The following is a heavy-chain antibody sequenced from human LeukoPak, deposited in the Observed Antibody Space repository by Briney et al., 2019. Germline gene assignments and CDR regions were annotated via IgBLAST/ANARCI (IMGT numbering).Heavy chain of an antibody. Sequence: GESLKISCKGPGYLFTSYWIAWVRQIPGKGLGWMGIIYPADSDTRFSPSIEGQVTISADQSISTPFLRWTSLKASDTAIHCCARGRGTGSPIGPRYFDLWGRGTLVTVSS. V-gene: IGHV5-51*01. CDR2: IYPADSDT. J-gene: IGHJ2*01. CDR3: ARGRGTGSPIGPRYFDL. D-gene: IGHD3-10*01. CDR1: GYLFTSYW.